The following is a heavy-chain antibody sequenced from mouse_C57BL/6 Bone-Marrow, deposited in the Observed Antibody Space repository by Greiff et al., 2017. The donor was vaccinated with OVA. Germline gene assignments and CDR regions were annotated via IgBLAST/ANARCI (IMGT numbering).Heavy chain of an antibody. CDR1: GFTFSSYA. V-gene: IGHV5-4*03. CDR3: ARWGWLLWFAY. J-gene: IGHJ3*01. Sequence: EVKLMESGGGLVKPGGSLKPSCAASGFTFSSYAMSWVRQTPEKRLEWVATISDGGSYTYYPDNVKGRFTISRDNAKNNLYLQMSHLKSEDTAMYYCARWGWLLWFAYWGQGTLVTVSA. D-gene: IGHD2-3*01. CDR2: ISDGGSYT.